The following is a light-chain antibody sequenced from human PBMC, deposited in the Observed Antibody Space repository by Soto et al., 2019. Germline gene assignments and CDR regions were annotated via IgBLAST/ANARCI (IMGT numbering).Light chain of an antibody. J-gene: IGKJ1*01. CDR1: QSVSSSY. Sequence: EIVLTQSPGTLSLSPGERATLSCRASQSVSSSYLAWYQQKPGQAPRLLIYGASSRATGIPDRFSGSGSGTDFTLTISRREPEDFAVYYCQQYGSSLWTFVPGTKVEIK. CDR2: GAS. CDR3: QQYGSSLWT. V-gene: IGKV3-20*01.